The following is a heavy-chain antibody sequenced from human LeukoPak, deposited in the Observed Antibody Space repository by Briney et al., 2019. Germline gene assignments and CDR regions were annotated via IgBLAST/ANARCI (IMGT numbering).Heavy chain of an antibody. J-gene: IGHJ5*02. CDR3: ARDRSGEGNWFDP. Sequence: PGGSLRLSCAASGFTVSSNYMSWVRQAPGKGLEWVSVIYSGGSTYYADSVKGRFTISRDNSKNTLYLQMNSLRAEDTAVYYCARDRSGEGNWFDPWGQGTLVTVSS. CDR2: IYSGGST. V-gene: IGHV3-53*01. D-gene: IGHD6-25*01. CDR1: GFTVSSNY.